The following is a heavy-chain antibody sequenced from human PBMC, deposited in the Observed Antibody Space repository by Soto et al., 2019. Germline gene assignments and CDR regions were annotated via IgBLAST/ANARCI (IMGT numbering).Heavy chain of an antibody. CDR1: GYTFTSYG. D-gene: IGHD3-16*01. CDR3: ARGETAIRAFDI. J-gene: IGHJ3*02. CDR2: ISAYNGNT. V-gene: IGHV1-18*04. Sequence: ASVKVSCKASGYTFTSYGISWVRQAPGQGLEWMGWISAYNGNTNYAQKFQGRVTMTRDTSISTAYMELSRLRSDDTAVYYCARGETAIRAFDIWGQGTMVTVSS.